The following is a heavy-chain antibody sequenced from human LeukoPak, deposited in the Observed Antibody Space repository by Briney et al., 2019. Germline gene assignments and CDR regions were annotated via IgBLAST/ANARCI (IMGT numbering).Heavy chain of an antibody. V-gene: IGHV3-30-3*01. J-gene: IGHJ4*02. CDR3: ARDGEGGLLRFLEWLFHFDY. D-gene: IGHD3-3*01. CDR2: ISYDGSNK. Sequence: QPGRSLRLSCAASGFTFSSYAMHWVRQAPGKGLEWVAVISYDGSNKYYADSVKGRFTISRDNSKNTLYLQMDSLRAEDMAVYYCARDGEGGLLRFLEWLFHFDYWGQGTLVTVSS. CDR1: GFTFSSYA.